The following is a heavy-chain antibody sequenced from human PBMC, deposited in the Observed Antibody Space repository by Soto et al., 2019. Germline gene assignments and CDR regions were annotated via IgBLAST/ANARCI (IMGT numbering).Heavy chain of an antibody. Sequence: GGSLRLSCAASGFTFSSYGMHWVRQAPGKGLEWVAVISYDGSNKYYADSVKGRFTISRDNSKNTLYLQMNSLRAEDTAVYYCAKDFPPVGSSSQGENAFDIWGQGTMVTVSS. V-gene: IGHV3-30*18. CDR2: ISYDGSNK. D-gene: IGHD6-6*01. J-gene: IGHJ3*02. CDR3: AKDFPPVGSSSQGENAFDI. CDR1: GFTFSSYG.